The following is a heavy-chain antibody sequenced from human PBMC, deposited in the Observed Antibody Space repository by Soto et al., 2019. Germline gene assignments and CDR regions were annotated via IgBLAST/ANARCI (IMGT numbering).Heavy chain of an antibody. V-gene: IGHV1-69*02. CDR3: ATRRGDI. CDR2: IIPILGIA. CDR1: GGTFSSYT. D-gene: IGHD3-16*01. J-gene: IGHJ3*02. Sequence: QVQLVQSGAEVKKPGSSVKVSCKASGGTFSSYTISWVRQAPGQGLEWMGRIIPILGIANYAQKCQGRVTITADKSTSTADMEVSSLRSEDTAVYYWATRRGDILGQGTMVTVSS.